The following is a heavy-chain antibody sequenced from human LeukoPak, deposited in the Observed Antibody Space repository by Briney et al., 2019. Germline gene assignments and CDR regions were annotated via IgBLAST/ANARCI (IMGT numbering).Heavy chain of an antibody. CDR2: ISSSTYI. CDR1: GFIFSNYN. CDR3: ARISAAWCFDY. Sequence: PGGSLRLSCAGPGFIFSNYNMNWVRQAPGKGLEWVSSISSSTYIYYADSVKGRFTISRDNAKNSLHLQMNSLRAEDTAVYYCARISAAWCFDYWGQGTLVTVSS. J-gene: IGHJ4*02. D-gene: IGHD2-8*01. V-gene: IGHV3-21*06.